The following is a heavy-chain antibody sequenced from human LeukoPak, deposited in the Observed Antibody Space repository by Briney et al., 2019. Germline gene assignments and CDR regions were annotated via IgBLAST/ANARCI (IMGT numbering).Heavy chain of an antibody. D-gene: IGHD6-13*01. Sequence: GGSLRLSCAAPGFTFSDYYMSWIRQAPGKGLGWVSYIGSSGSFTNYADSVKGRFIISRDNAKNSLYLQMNSLRPEDTAVYYCARVGTIAAAGTCDYWGQGTLVAVSS. CDR1: GFTFSDYY. J-gene: IGHJ4*02. CDR2: IGSSGSFT. CDR3: ARVGTIAAAGTCDY. V-gene: IGHV3-11*05.